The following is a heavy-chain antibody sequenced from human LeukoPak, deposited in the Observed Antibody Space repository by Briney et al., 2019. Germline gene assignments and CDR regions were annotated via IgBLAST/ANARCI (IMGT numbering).Heavy chain of an antibody. CDR2: IYSGGST. CDR1: GFTFSDYT. D-gene: IGHD3-22*01. CDR3: ARGGYYYDSSGYYSPFDY. V-gene: IGHV3-66*01. Sequence: PGGSLRLSCAASGFTFSDYTMYWVRQAPGKGLEWVSVIYSGGSTYYADSVKGRFTISRDNSKNTLYLQMNSLRAEDTAVYYCARGGYYYDSSGYYSPFDYWGQGTLVTVSS. J-gene: IGHJ4*02.